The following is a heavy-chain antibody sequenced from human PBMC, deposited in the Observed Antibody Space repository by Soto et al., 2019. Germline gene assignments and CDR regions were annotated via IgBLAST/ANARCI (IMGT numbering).Heavy chain of an antibody. V-gene: IGHV3-72*01. CDR1: GVNCIDHG. Sequence: SIRLCYAISGVNCIDHGVEWVRQAPGKGLEWVGHFRNKANRYTPEYAASVKGRFTISGDDSKSSLYLQMNSLKTEDTAVYYCVRGGPSDSSGYPGAFDIWGQGTMVSVSS. CDR2: FRNKANRYTP. CDR3: VRGGPSDSSGYPGAFDI. J-gene: IGHJ3*02. D-gene: IGHD3-22*01.